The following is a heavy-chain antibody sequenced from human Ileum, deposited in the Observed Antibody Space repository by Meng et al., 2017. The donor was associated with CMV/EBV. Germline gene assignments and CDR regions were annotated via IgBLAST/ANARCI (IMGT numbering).Heavy chain of an antibody. CDR3: ATLPPGY. V-gene: IGHV3-74*01. Sequence: VHVVGAGGGLVQWGGSLRLSCAVSGFPFSSHWLDWVRQVPGKGLVWVARIRSDGTITSYADSVKGRFTISRDNAKNTVYLQMNSLRDEDTAVYYCATLPPGYWGQGTLVTVSS. CDR1: GFPFSSHW. CDR2: IRSDGTIT. J-gene: IGHJ4*02. D-gene: IGHD2-21*02.